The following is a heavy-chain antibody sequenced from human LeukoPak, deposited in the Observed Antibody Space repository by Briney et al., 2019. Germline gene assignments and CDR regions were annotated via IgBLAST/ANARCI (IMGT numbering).Heavy chain of an antibody. CDR2: IYYSGST. D-gene: IGHD6-13*01. CDR1: VGSISSSSYY. V-gene: IGHV4-39*01. Sequence: PSETLSLTCTVSVGSISSSSYYWGWIRQPPGKGLEWIGSIYYSGSTYYNPSLKSRVTISVDTSKNQFSLKLSSVTAADTAVYYCARPTPGYSISWCRNRSAFDIWGQGTMVTVSS. CDR3: ARPTPGYSISWCRNRSAFDI. J-gene: IGHJ3*02.